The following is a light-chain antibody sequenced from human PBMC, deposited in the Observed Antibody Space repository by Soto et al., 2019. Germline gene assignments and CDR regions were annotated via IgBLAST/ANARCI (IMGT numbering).Light chain of an antibody. Sequence: IVSPQSPGTLSFSPGETATLSCSASQNVDSNYLAWYQQKPGQAPRIIIFGASGRATGIPDRFSGSGSGTDFTLTISRLEPEDFAVYYCQQYGSLSWTFGQGTKVDIK. CDR3: QQYGSLSWT. V-gene: IGKV3-20*01. CDR2: GAS. J-gene: IGKJ1*01. CDR1: QNVDSNY.